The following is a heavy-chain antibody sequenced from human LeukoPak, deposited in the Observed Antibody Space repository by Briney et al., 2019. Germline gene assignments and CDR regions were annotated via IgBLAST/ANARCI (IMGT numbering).Heavy chain of an antibody. CDR1: Y. CDR2: IYYSGST. Sequence: YWSWIRQPPGKGLEWIGSIYYSGSTNYNPSLKSRVTISVDTSKNQFSLKLSSVTAADTAVYYCARDLAETTIFGVVKGVWFDPWGQGTLVTVSS. CDR3: ARDLAETTIFGVVKGVWFDP. J-gene: IGHJ5*02. D-gene: IGHD3-3*01. V-gene: IGHV4-59*01.